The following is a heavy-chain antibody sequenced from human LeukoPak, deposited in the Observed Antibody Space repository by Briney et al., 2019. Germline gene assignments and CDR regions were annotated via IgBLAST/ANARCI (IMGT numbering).Heavy chain of an antibody. D-gene: IGHD3-3*02. J-gene: IGHJ4*02. CDR1: GGSISSPY. V-gene: IGHV4-59*08. CDR2: IYYGGST. CDR3: ARQLAGLAPPGFIDS. Sequence: PSETLSLTCTVSGGSISSPYWTWIRQPPGKGLEWIGYIYYGGSTDYSPSLKSRATISLDTSKSQFSLHLTSVTAADTAVYYCARQLAGLAPPGFIDSWGQGTLVTVSS.